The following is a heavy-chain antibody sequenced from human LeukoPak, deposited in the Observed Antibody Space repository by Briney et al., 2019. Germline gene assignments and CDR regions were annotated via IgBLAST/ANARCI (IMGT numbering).Heavy chain of an antibody. V-gene: IGHV3-7*01. CDR2: IKQDGILK. D-gene: IGHD4-11*01. Sequence: GGSLRLPCAASGFTFRNYWMSWVRQAPGRGLDWVATIKQDGILKHYADSVKGRFTISRDNAGNSLYLQMDSLRVDDTAVYYCARLGGETTRYDLWGQGALVTVSS. J-gene: IGHJ4*02. CDR1: GFTFRNYW. CDR3: ARLGGETTRYDL.